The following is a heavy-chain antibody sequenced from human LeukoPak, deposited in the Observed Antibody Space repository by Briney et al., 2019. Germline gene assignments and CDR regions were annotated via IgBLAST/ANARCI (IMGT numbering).Heavy chain of an antibody. CDR2: INHSGST. Sequence: PSETLSLTCAVYGGSFSVHYWSWIRRPPGKGLEWIGEINHSGSTNYNPSLKSRVTISVDTSKNQFSLKLSSVTAADTAVYYCARGPYSSPWGQGTMVTVSS. D-gene: IGHD6-19*01. CDR1: GGSFSVHY. J-gene: IGHJ3*01. CDR3: ARGPYSSP. V-gene: IGHV4-34*01.